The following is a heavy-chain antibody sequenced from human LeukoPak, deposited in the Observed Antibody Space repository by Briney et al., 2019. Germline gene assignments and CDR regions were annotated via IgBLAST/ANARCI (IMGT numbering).Heavy chain of an antibody. Sequence: PGGSLRLSCAASGFTFSRYWMSWVRQAPGKGLEWVANIKQDGSEKYYVDSVKGRFTISRDNAKNSLYLQMNSLRAEDTAVYYCARGRGDWFDPWGQGTLVTVSS. J-gene: IGHJ5*02. V-gene: IGHV3-7*01. CDR2: IKQDGSEK. CDR1: GFTFSRYW. CDR3: ARGRGDWFDP.